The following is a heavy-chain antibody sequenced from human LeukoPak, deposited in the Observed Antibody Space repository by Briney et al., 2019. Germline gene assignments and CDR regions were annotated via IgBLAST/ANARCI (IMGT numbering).Heavy chain of an antibody. V-gene: IGHV4-39*01. CDR2: IYYSGST. CDR3: ARRNRSHSSDY. Sequence: SETLSLTCTVPGGSISSSSYYWGWIRQPPGKGLEWIGSIYYSGSTYYNPSLKSRVTISVDTSKNQFSLKLSSVTAADTAVYYCARRNRSHSSDYWGQGTLVTVSS. CDR1: GGSISSSSYY. D-gene: IGHD2-15*01. J-gene: IGHJ4*02.